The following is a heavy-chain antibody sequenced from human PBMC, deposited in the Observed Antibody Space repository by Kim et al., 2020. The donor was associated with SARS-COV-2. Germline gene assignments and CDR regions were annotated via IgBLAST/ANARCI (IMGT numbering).Heavy chain of an antibody. D-gene: IGHD4-17*01. V-gene: IGHV4-59*13. CDR2: IYYSGST. Sequence: SETLSLTCTVSGGSISSYYWSWIRQPPGKGLEWIGYIYYSGSTNYNPSLKSRVTISVDTSKNQFSLKLSSVTAADTAVYYCARDGNSYGGNSEFAFDIWGQGTMVTVSS. CDR1: GGSISSYY. J-gene: IGHJ3*02. CDR3: ARDGNSYGGNSEFAFDI.